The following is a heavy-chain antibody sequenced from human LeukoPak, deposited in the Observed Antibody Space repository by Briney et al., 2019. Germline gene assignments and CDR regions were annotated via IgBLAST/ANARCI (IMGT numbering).Heavy chain of an antibody. D-gene: IGHD1-20*01. Sequence: GGSLRLSCAASGFTFSSYAMSWVRQAPGKGLEWVSAISGSGGSTYYADSVKGRFTISGDNSKNTLYLQMNSLRAEDTAVYYCAKDRGYRYNWNDLYKDAFDMWGQGTMVTVSS. V-gene: IGHV3-23*01. CDR1: GFTFSSYA. CDR2: ISGSGGST. CDR3: AKDRGYRYNWNDLYKDAFDM. J-gene: IGHJ3*02.